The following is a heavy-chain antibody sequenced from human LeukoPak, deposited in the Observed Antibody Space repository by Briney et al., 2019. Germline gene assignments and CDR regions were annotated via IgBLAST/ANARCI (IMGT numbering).Heavy chain of an antibody. Sequence: GGSLRLSCAASGFTFSNSAMSWVRQATGKGLEWVPAIGSSGANTYYADSVKGRFTISRDNSKNTLYLQMNSLRAEDTAVYYCAKQIGYCSDGSCYFTSRGQGTLVTVSS. V-gene: IGHV3-23*01. D-gene: IGHD2-15*01. CDR1: GFTFSNSA. J-gene: IGHJ4*02. CDR2: IGSSGANT. CDR3: AKQIGYCSDGSCYFTS.